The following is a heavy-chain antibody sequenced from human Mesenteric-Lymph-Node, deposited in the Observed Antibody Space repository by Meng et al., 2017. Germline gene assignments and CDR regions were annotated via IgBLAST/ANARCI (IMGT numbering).Heavy chain of an antibody. CDR3: ARGITIIRGDNWFDP. D-gene: IGHD3-10*01. J-gene: IGHJ5*02. Sequence: GESLKISCAASGFTFSNAWMSWVRQAPGKGLEWVGRIKSKTDGGTTDYAAPVKGRFTISRDDSKNTLYLQMNSLKTEDTGVYFCARGITIIRGDNWFDPWGQGTLVTVSS. CDR1: GFTFSNAW. CDR2: IKSKTDGGTT. V-gene: IGHV3-15*01.